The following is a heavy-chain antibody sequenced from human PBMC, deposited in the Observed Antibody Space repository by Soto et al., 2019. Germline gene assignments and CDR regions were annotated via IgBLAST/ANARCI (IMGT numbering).Heavy chain of an antibody. CDR2: INPNSGGT. CDR3: AREPATAKPEGVDF. V-gene: IGHV1-2*02. CDR1: VSDYY. D-gene: IGHD1-1*01. Sequence: VSDYYIHWVRQAPGQGLEWMGWINPNSGGTKYAPKFQGGVTMTRDTSITTAYMELSRLRSGDTAVYYCAREPATAKPEGVDFWGQGTLVTVSS. J-gene: IGHJ4*02.